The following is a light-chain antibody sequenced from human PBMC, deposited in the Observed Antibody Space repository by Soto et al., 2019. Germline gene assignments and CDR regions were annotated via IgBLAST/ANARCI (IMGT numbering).Light chain of an antibody. J-gene: IGLJ3*02. CDR3: SSYTSSSTLGV. CDR2: EVS. V-gene: IGLV2-14*01. CDR1: SSDVGGYNY. Sequence: QSVLTQPASVSGSPGQSITISCTGTSSDVGGYNYVSWYQQHPCKAPKLMIYEVSNRPSGVSNRFSGSKSGNTASLTISGRQAEDEADYYCSSYTSSSTLGVFGGGTKLTVL.